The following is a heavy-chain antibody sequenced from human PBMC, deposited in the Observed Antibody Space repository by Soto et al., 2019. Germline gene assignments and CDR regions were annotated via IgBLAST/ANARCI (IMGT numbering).Heavy chain of an antibody. CDR2: IVPLFGAA. J-gene: IGHJ4*02. CDR1: GGTFSSYA. D-gene: IGHD6-19*01. Sequence: SVKVSCKASGGTFSSYAISWVRQAPGQGLEWMGGIVPLFGAANFAQKFQGRVTITADESTSTAYMELSSLRSEDTAVYYCARDRSGPLDYWGQGTLVTVS. V-gene: IGHV1-69*13. CDR3: ARDRSGPLDY.